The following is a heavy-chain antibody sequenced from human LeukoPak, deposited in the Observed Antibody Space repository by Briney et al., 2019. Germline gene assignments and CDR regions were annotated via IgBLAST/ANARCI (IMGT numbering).Heavy chain of an antibody. CDR3: ARADRDSSSWYNWFDP. CDR1: GFTFSSYS. V-gene: IGHV3-21*01. Sequence: PGGSLRLSCAASGFTFSSYSMNWVRQAPGKGLEWVSSISSSSSYIYYADSVKGRFTISRDNAKNSLYLQMNSLRAEDTAVYYCARADRDSSSWYNWFDPWGQGTLVTVSS. D-gene: IGHD6-13*01. J-gene: IGHJ5*02. CDR2: ISSSSSYI.